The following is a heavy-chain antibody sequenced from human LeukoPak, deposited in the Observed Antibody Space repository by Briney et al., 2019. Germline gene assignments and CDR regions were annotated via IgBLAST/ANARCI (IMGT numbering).Heavy chain of an antibody. CDR3: ARSRYGDYGLSDY. CDR1: GGSISSYY. CDR2: IYYSGST. V-gene: IGHV4-59*08. D-gene: IGHD4-17*01. Sequence: SETLSLTCTVSGGSISSYYWSWIRQPPGKGLDWIGYIYYSGSTNYNPSLKSRVTISVDTSKNQFSLKLSSVTAADTAVYYCARSRYGDYGLSDYWGQGTLVTVSS. J-gene: IGHJ4*02.